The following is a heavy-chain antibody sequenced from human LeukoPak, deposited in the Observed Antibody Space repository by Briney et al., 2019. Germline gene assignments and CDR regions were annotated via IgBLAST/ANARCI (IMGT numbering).Heavy chain of an antibody. CDR1: GGSISSYY. V-gene: IGHV4-59*01. J-gene: IGHJ4*02. CDR3: ARIRYYYDSSGYLPAYYFDY. CDR2: IYYSGST. D-gene: IGHD3-22*01. Sequence: SETLSLTCTVSGGSISSYYWSWIRQPPGKGLEWIGYIYYSGSTNYNPSLKSRVTISVGTSKNQFSLKLSSVTAADTAVYYCARIRYYYDSSGYLPAYYFDYWGQGTLVTVSS.